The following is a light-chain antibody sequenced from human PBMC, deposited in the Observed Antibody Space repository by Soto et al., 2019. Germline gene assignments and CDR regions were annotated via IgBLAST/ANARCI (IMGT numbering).Light chain of an antibody. J-gene: IGKJ2*01. CDR2: GAS. Sequence: EIVLTQSPGTLSVSPGERATLSCRASQSVSSSYLAWYQQKPGQAPMLLIYGASSRATGIPDRFSGSGSGTDFTLTISRLEPEDFAVYYCQQYGSSTYTFGQGTKLEIK. V-gene: IGKV3-20*01. CDR3: QQYGSSTYT. CDR1: QSVSSSY.